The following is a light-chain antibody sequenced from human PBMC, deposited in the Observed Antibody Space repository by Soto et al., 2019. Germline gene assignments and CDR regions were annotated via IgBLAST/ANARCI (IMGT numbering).Light chain of an antibody. CDR2: KAS. J-gene: IGKJ1*01. CDR1: QSISSW. CDR3: QEYNSYSWA. V-gene: IGKV1-5*03. Sequence: DIQMTQSPSTLSASVGDRVTITFRASQSISSWLAWYQQKPGKAPKRLLYKASSLQSGVPSRFSGSGSGTEFTLTISSLQPDEFATYYCQEYNSYSWAFGRGTKVEIK.